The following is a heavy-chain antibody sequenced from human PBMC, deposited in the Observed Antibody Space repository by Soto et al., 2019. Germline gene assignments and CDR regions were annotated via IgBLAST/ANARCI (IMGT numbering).Heavy chain of an antibody. CDR3: ASGGVSFTGPAGY. D-gene: IGHD2-8*01. V-gene: IGHV4-31*11. J-gene: IGHJ4*02. Sequence: QVELQESGPGLVKPSQTLSLTGAVSGGSINSGGFYWHWIRQHPEKGLEWIGYIFPSGSTHYNPPLKSRAAMSADTSHNQFSLRLTSVTAADTAVYYCASGGVSFTGPAGYWGQGTLVTVSS. CDR1: GGSINSGGFY. CDR2: IFPSGST.